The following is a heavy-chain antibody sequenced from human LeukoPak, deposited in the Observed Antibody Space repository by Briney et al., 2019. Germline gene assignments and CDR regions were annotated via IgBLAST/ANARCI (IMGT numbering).Heavy chain of an antibody. J-gene: IGHJ3*02. CDR1: GGSISSSNSY. Sequence: SSETLSLTCTVTGGSISSSNSYWGWIRQPPGKGLEWIGSISYSGSSHYNPSLRSRATISVDTSKNPFSLKLTSMIAADTAVYYCARDPGHYYYDGGGRQDAFDIWGQGTMVTVSS. D-gene: IGHD3-22*01. CDR3: ARDPGHYYYDGGGRQDAFDI. CDR2: ISYSGSS. V-gene: IGHV4-39*07.